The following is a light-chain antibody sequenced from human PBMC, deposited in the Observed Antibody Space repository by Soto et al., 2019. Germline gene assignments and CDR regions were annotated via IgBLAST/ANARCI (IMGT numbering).Light chain of an antibody. CDR2: GAS. CDR1: QSVITI. CDR3: QQYRDWPWT. J-gene: IGKJ1*01. V-gene: IGKV3-15*01. Sequence: EIEMTQSPATLSESPGGRASLSCRASQSVITILAWYQQNPGQAPTLLIYGASTRATGIPARFSGSGSGTDFTLTISSLQSEDFGVYYCQQYRDWPWTFGQGTKVEIK.